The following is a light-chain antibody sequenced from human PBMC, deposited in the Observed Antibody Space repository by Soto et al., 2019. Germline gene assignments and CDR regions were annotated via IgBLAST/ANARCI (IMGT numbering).Light chain of an antibody. CDR2: DVS. CDR3: CAYADTFYV. Sequence: QSALTQPRSVSGSPGQSVTISCTGTSSDVGSYKDVSWHQHHPGKVPKLMIYDVSERPSGVPDRFSGSKSGNTASLTISGLQAEDEANYYCCAYADTFYVFGTGTKVTVL. J-gene: IGLJ1*01. V-gene: IGLV2-11*01. CDR1: SSDVGSYKD.